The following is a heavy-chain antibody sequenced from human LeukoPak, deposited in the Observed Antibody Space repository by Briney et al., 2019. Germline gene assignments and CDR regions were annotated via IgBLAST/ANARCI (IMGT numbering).Heavy chain of an antibody. Sequence: GGSLTLFCAASGCTFSSYSMIWVRQAPGKGLEWVSYISSSSSTIYYAVSVKGRFTISRDNAKNSLYLQMNGLRAEDTAVYYCAKNFWSGYTFDYWGQGTLVTVSS. D-gene: IGHD3-3*01. J-gene: IGHJ4*02. V-gene: IGHV3-48*01. CDR3: AKNFWSGYTFDY. CDR2: ISSSSSTI. CDR1: GCTFSSYS.